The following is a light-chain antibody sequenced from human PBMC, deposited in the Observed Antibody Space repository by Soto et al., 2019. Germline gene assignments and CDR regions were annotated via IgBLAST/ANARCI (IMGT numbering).Light chain of an antibody. CDR3: QQYDNLPPEFT. J-gene: IGKJ3*01. CDR2: DAS. Sequence: DTQMTQSPSSLSASVGDRVTITCQASQDISNYLNWYQQKPGKAPKLLIYDASNLETGVPSRFSGSGSGTDFTFTISSLQPEDIATYYCQQYDNLPPEFTFGRGTKVDIK. CDR1: QDISNY. V-gene: IGKV1-33*01.